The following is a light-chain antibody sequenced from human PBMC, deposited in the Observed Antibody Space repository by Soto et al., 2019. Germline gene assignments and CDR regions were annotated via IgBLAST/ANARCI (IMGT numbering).Light chain of an antibody. CDR3: QSYDSSLSGYV. V-gene: IGLV1-40*01. J-gene: IGLJ1*01. CDR1: SSNIGAGYD. CDR2: GNS. Sequence: QSVLTQPPSVSGAPGQRVTISCTGSSSNIGAGYDVHWYQQLPRTAPKLLIYGNSNRPSGVPDRFSGSKSGTSVSLAITGLQAEDEADYYCQSYDSSLSGYVFGTGTKLTVL.